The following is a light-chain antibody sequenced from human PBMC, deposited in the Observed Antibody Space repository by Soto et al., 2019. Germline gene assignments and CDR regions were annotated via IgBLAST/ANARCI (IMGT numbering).Light chain of an antibody. Sequence: QSALTQPPSVSAAAGQKVTISCSGSSSNIGSDYVSWYQQLPGAAPKLLIYENNKQPSGIPDRFSGSKSGTSATLGITGLQTGDEDDYYCAAWDKSMNGGVFGGGTKLTVL. CDR3: AAWDKSMNGGV. CDR2: ENN. CDR1: SSNIGSDY. V-gene: IGLV1-51*02. J-gene: IGLJ2*01.